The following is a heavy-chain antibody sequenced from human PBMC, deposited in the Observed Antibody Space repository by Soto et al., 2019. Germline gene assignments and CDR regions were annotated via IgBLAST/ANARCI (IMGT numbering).Heavy chain of an antibody. CDR3: AKDDESYYYYMDV. Sequence: PGGSLRLSCAASGFTFSSYAMSWVRQAPGKGLEWVSAISGSGSKKYYADSVKGRVTISRDNSKNTLYLQMDSLRAEDTAVYYCAKDDESYYYYMDVWGKGTTVTVSS. V-gene: IGHV3-23*01. CDR1: GFTFSSYA. J-gene: IGHJ6*03. CDR2: ISGSGSKK.